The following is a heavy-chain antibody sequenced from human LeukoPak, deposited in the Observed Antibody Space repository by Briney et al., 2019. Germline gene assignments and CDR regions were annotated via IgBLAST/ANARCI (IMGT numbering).Heavy chain of an antibody. CDR3: AKDDRWLQFCC. J-gene: IGHJ4*02. D-gene: IGHD5-24*01. CDR2: ISPSGTDI. V-gene: IGHV3-11*01. Sequence: GGSLRLSCAASGFTFTDTYMTWIRQAPGKGLESLSYISPSGTDISYADSVKGRFTISRDNAKNSLYLQMNSLRAEDTAVYYCAKDDRWLQFCCWGQGTLVTVSA. CDR1: GFTFTDTY.